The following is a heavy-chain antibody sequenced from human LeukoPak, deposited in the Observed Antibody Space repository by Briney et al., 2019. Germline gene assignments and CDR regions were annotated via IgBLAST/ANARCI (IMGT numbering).Heavy chain of an antibody. D-gene: IGHD3-22*01. V-gene: IGHV1-2*02. J-gene: IGHJ5*02. CDR3: ARDYDSSGYPWFDT. Sequence: ASVKVSCKASGYTFTGYYMHWVRQAPGQGLEWMGWINPNSGGTNYAQKFQGRVTMTRDTSISTAYMELSRLRSDDTAVYYCARDYDSSGYPWFDTWGQGTLVTVSS. CDR2: INPNSGGT. CDR1: GYTFTGYY.